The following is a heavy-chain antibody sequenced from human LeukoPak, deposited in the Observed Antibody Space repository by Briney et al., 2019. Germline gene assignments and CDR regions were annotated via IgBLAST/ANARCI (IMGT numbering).Heavy chain of an antibody. Sequence: PSGTLSLTCAVYGGSFSGYYWSWIRQPPGKGLEWIGEINHSGSTNYNPSLKSRVTISVDTSKNQFSLKLSSVTAADTAVYYCASALVATNPFDYWGQGTLVTVSS. D-gene: IGHD5-12*01. CDR2: INHSGST. CDR3: ASALVATNPFDY. CDR1: GGSFSGYY. V-gene: IGHV4-34*01. J-gene: IGHJ4*02.